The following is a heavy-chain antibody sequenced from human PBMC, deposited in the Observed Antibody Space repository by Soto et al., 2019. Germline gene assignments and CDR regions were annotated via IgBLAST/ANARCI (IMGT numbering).Heavy chain of an antibody. Sequence: GGSLRLSCAGSGFDFSNFGMHWVRQAPGKGLEWVAVIWYDGSNKYYADSVRGRFTISRDNSKNTLYLQMNSLRAEDTAVYYCAGDSSGGSRHFDYWGQGTLVTVSS. D-gene: IGHD2-15*01. CDR3: AGDSSGGSRHFDY. CDR1: GFDFSNFG. J-gene: IGHJ4*02. CDR2: IWYDGSNK. V-gene: IGHV3-33*08.